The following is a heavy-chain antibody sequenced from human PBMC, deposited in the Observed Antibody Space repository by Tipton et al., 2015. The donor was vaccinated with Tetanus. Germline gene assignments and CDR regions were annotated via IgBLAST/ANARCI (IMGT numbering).Heavy chain of an antibody. J-gene: IGHJ4*02. CDR3: AGRKGFYRPFDY. D-gene: IGHD3-16*02. CDR1: GDSLSNGDYY. CDR2: IYYSGST. V-gene: IGHV4-30-4*01. Sequence: TLSLTCTVSGDSLSNGDYYWSWIRQPPGKGLESIGYIYYSGSTYYNPSLKSRVTISVDTSKNQFSLRLSSVTAADTAVYYCAGRKGFYRPFDYWGLGILVTVSS.